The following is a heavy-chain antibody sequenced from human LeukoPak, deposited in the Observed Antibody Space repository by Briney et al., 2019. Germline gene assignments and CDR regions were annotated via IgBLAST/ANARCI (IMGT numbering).Heavy chain of an antibody. CDR2: ISYDGSNK. J-gene: IGHJ4*02. CDR3: AREGGTYYDYVWGSYRFFDC. V-gene: IGHV3-30-3*01. CDR1: GFTFSSYA. Sequence: AGGSLRLSCAASGFTFSSYAMHWVRQAPGKGLEWVAVISYDGSNKYYADSVKGRFTISRDNSKNTLYLQMNSPRAEDTAVYYCAREGGTYYDYVWGSYRFFDCWGQGTLVTVSS. D-gene: IGHD3-16*02.